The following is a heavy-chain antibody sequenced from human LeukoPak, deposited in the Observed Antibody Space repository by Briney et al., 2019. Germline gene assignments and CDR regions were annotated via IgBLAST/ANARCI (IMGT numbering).Heavy chain of an antibody. Sequence: GGSLRLSCAASGFTFSSYAMHWVRQAPGKGLEYVSAISSSGGSTYYANSVKGRFTISRDNSKNTLYLQMGSLRAEDMAVYYCAGDPYDYVWGSVDYWGQGTLVTVSS. CDR2: ISSSGGST. CDR1: GFTFSSYA. J-gene: IGHJ4*02. V-gene: IGHV3-64*01. CDR3: AGDPYDYVWGSVDY. D-gene: IGHD3-16*01.